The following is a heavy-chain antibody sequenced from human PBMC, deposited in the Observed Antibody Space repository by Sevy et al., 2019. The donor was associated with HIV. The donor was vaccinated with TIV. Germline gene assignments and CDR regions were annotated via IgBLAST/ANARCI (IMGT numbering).Heavy chain of an antibody. D-gene: IGHD1-20*01. CDR2: VFYTGGT. V-gene: IGHV4-59*08. CDR3: ARWYDFDI. Sequence: SETLSLTCTVSGGSINSDHWNWIRQPPGKGLEWIGYVFYTGGTNYNPSLKNRFTISVDRTKNQFSLKLTFLTAADTAVYYCARWYDFDIWGQGTMVTVSS. J-gene: IGHJ3*02. CDR1: GGSINSDH.